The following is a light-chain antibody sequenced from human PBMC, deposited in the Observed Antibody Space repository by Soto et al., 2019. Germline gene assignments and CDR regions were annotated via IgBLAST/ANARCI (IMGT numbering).Light chain of an antibody. V-gene: IGLV1-44*01. CDR3: TAWDDSLNGVL. Sequence: VVTQPPSASGTPGQRVTISCSGSSSNIGSNTVNWYQKFPGTAPKLLIYSSILRPSGVPDRFSGSKSGTSASLAISGLQSEDEADYYCTAWDDSLNGVLFGGGTKLTVL. CDR1: SSNIGSNT. CDR2: SSI. J-gene: IGLJ2*01.